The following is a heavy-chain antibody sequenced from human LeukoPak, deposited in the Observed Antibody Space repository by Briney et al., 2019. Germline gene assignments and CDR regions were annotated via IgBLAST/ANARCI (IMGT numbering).Heavy chain of an antibody. CDR1: GFTFSSYS. Sequence: PGGSLRLSCAASGFTFSSYSMNWVRQAPGKGLEWVSSISSSSSYIYYADSVKGRFTISRDNAKNSLYLQMNSLRAEDTAVYYCARPRSLLRYFDWLSPLDYWGQGTLVTVSS. V-gene: IGHV3-21*01. CDR3: ARPRSLLRYFDWLSPLDY. CDR2: ISSSSSYI. D-gene: IGHD3-9*01. J-gene: IGHJ4*02.